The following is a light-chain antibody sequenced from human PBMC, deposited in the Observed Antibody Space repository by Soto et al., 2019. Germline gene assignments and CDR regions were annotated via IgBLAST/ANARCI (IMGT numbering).Light chain of an antibody. CDR3: QHSDSTPYT. CDR1: QTISTY. CDR2: DAS. V-gene: IGKV1-39*01. J-gene: IGKJ2*01. Sequence: THTTPSPSSLSASIADRVTITCRASQTISTYLNWYQQKPGEAPRLLIYDASSLLSGVPSRFSGSGSGTDFTPTIASLQPEDFSTYYCQHSDSTPYTFGQGTKVDI.